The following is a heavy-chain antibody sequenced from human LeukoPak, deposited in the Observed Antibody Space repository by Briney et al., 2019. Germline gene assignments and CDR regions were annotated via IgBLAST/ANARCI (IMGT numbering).Heavy chain of an antibody. V-gene: IGHV3-33*01. CDR1: GFTFSSYG. CDR2: IWYDGSNK. D-gene: IGHD2-15*01. J-gene: IGHJ3*02. CDR3: ARDILGYCSGGSCYLTDYDAFDI. Sequence: GGSLRLSCAASGFTFSSYGMHWVRQAPGKGLEWVAFIWYDGSNKYYADSVKGRFTISRDNSKNTLYLQMNSLRAEDTAVYYCARDILGYCSGGSCYLTDYDAFDIWGQGTMVTVSS.